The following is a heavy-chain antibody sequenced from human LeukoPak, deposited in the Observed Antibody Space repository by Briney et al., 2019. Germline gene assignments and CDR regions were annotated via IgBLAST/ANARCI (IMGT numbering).Heavy chain of an antibody. CDR1: GFTFSSYG. CDR3: ARDSPARRHSGYAGYFDY. D-gene: IGHD5-12*01. J-gene: IGHJ4*02. V-gene: IGHV3-30*03. CDR2: ISYDGSNK. Sequence: HPGRSLRLSCAASGFTFSSYGMHWVRQAPGKGLEWVAVISYDGSNKYYADSVKGRFTISRDNSKNTLYLQMNSLRAEDTAVYYCARDSPARRHSGYAGYFDYWGQGTLVTVSS.